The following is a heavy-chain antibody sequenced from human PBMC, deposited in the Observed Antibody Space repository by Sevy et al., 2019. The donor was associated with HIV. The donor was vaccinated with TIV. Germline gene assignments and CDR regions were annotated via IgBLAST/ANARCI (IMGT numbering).Heavy chain of an antibody. V-gene: IGHV3-15*01. CDR2: NKSKSDGGTT. J-gene: IGHJ3*01. D-gene: IGHD3-3*01. CDR1: GFTFSNAW. CDR3: TTDKCTRGYDFWSGRDDTFDY. Sequence: GESLETSCASSGFTFSNAWMSWVRPAPGEGVGWVGRNKSKSDGGTTHYVATVKGRFTISTDQSKNTLYLQMDSLNTEDMALYYCTTDKCTRGYDFWSGRDDTFDYWGQGTMVTVSS.